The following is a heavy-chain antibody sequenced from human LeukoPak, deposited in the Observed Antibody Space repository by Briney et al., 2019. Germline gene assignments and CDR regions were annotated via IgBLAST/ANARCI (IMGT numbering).Heavy chain of an antibody. Sequence: GASVKVSCKASGYTFTGYYMHWVRQAPGQGLEWMGWINPNSGGTNYAQKFQGRVTMTRDTSISTAYMELSRLRPDDTAVYYCARIKSSNKDPTSGSYFLYWGQGTLVTVSS. J-gene: IGHJ4*02. CDR1: GYTFTGYY. CDR2: INPNSGGT. V-gene: IGHV1-2*02. D-gene: IGHD1-26*01. CDR3: ARIKSSNKDPTSGSYFLY.